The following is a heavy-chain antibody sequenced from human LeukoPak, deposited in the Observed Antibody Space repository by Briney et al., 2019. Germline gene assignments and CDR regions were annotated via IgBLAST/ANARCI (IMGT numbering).Heavy chain of an antibody. J-gene: IGHJ4*02. D-gene: IGHD3-22*01. CDR2: ISGSGGCT. CDR3: ARASSYYYDSSGYYY. Sequence: GGSLRLSCAASGFTFSSYAMSWVRQAPGKGLEWVSAISGSGGCTYYADSVKGRFTISRDNAKNSLYLQMNSLRAEDTAVYYCARASSYYYDSSGYYYWGQGTPVTVSS. V-gene: IGHV3-23*01. CDR1: GFTFSSYA.